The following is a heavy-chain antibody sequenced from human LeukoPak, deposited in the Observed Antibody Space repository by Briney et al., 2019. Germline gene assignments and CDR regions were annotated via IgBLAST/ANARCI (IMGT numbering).Heavy chain of an antibody. CDR1: GGTFSSYA. D-gene: IGHD1-26*01. J-gene: IGHJ4*02. Sequence: ASVKVSCKASGGTFSSYAISWVRQAPRQGLEWMGGIIPIFGTANYAQKFQGRVTITADESTSTAYMELSSLRSEDTAVYCCASKKWELLEPFDYWGQGTLVTVSS. CDR3: ASKKWELLEPFDY. CDR2: IIPIFGTA. V-gene: IGHV1-69*13.